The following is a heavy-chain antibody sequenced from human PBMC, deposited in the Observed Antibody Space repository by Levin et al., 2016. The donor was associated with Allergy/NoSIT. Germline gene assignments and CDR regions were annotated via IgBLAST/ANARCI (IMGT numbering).Heavy chain of an antibody. Sequence: SVKVSCKSSGDTFSNYAISWVRQAPGQGLEWMGGIIPIFGTANYAQKFQGRVTTTADKSTSTAYMELSSLRSEDTAVYYCARDDTVTARGDYYYGMDVWGQGTTVTVSS. CDR2: IIPIFGTA. D-gene: IGHD4-17*01. J-gene: IGHJ6*02. V-gene: IGHV1-69*06. CDR1: GDTFSNYA. CDR3: ARDDTVTARGDYYYGMDV.